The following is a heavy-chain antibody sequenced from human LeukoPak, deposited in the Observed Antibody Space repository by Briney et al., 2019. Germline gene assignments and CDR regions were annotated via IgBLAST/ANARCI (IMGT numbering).Heavy chain of an antibody. Sequence: GRSLRLSCAASGFIFNNYALHWARQAPGKGLEWVAVISYDGSNKDYPDSVKGRFTISRDNAKNTLYLQMISLRAEDTAVYYCAFIGLSGIGYWGQGTLITVSS. D-gene: IGHD2-15*01. V-gene: IGHV3-30*04. CDR3: AFIGLSGIGY. CDR2: ISYDGSNK. CDR1: GFIFNNYA. J-gene: IGHJ4*02.